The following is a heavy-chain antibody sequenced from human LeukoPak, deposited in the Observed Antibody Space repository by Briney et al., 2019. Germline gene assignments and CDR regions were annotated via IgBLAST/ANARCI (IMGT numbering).Heavy chain of an antibody. Sequence: ASVKVSCKASGNTFTGYYMHWVRQAPGQGLEWMGWISAYNGNTNYAQKLQGRVTMTTDTSTSTAYMELRSLRSDDTAVYYCARDRRYYYDSSGYSPPDYWGQGTLVTVSS. V-gene: IGHV1-18*04. CDR2: ISAYNGNT. J-gene: IGHJ4*02. D-gene: IGHD3-22*01. CDR1: GNTFTGYY. CDR3: ARDRRYYYDSSGYSPPDY.